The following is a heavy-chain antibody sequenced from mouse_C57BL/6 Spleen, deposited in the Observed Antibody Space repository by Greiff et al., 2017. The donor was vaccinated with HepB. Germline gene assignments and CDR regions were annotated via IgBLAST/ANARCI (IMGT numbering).Heavy chain of an antibody. D-gene: IGHD1-1*01. CDR1: GYSFTDYN. Sequence: LQESGPELVKPGASVKISCKASGYSFTDYNMNWVKQSNGKSLEWIGVINPNYGTTGYNQKFKGKATLTVDQSSSTAYMQRNSLTSEDSAVYYCAREDYYGSSYGGAMDYWGQGTSVTVSS. V-gene: IGHV1-39*01. J-gene: IGHJ4*01. CDR2: INPNYGTT. CDR3: AREDYYGSSYGGAMDY.